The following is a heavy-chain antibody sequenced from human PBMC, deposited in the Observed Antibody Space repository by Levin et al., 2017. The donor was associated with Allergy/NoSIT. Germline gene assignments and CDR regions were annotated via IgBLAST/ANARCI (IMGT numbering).Heavy chain of an antibody. D-gene: IGHD5-18*01. V-gene: IGHV4-39*01. CDR1: GGSISSSSYY. CDR3: ARLTSGGYSYGYGALGYYYYYMDV. J-gene: IGHJ6*03. Sequence: SETLSLTCTVSGGSISSSSYYWGWIRQPPGKGLEWIGSIYYSGSTYYNPSLKSRVTISVDTSKNQFSLKLSSVTAADTAVYYCARLTSGGYSYGYGALGYYYYYMDVWGKGTTVTVSS. CDR2: IYYSGST.